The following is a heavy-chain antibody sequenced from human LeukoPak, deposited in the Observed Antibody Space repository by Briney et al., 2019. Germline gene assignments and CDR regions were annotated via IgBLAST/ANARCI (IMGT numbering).Heavy chain of an antibody. CDR2: TKRDGSEK. V-gene: IGHV3-7*04. D-gene: IGHD4-17*01. CDR1: GFTFSSYW. J-gene: IGHJ4*02. Sequence: PGGSLRLSCAASGFTFSSYWMSWVRQAPGKGLEWVANTKRDGSEKYYVDSVKGRFTISRDNAKNSLYLQMNSLRAEEAAVYYCARGYGDSIHFDYWGQGTLVTVSS. CDR3: ARGYGDSIHFDY.